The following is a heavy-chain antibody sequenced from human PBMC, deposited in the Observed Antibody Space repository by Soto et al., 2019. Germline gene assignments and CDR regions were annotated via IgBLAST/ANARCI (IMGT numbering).Heavy chain of an antibody. CDR3: ARDDYYGSGSPYYYYGMDV. Sequence: QVQLVQSGAEVKKPGSSVKVSCKASGGTFSSYAISWVRQAPGQGLEWMGGIIPIFGTANYAQKFQGRVTITAEKSTSTVYMELSSLRSEDTAVYYCARDDYYGSGSPYYYYGMDVWGQGTTVTVSS. V-gene: IGHV1-69*06. CDR2: IIPIFGTA. CDR1: GGTFSSYA. J-gene: IGHJ6*02. D-gene: IGHD3-10*01.